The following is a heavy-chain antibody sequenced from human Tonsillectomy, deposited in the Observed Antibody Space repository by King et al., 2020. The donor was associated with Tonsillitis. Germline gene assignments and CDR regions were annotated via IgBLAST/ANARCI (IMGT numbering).Heavy chain of an antibody. D-gene: IGHD3-3*01. CDR3: ARDQYDFWSGYSYYYYMDV. J-gene: IGHJ6*03. V-gene: IGHV3-7*03. CDR2: IKQDGSEK. CDR1: GFTFSSYW. Sequence: VQLVESGGGLVQPGGSLRLSCVASGFTFSSYWMSWVRQAPGKGLEWVANIKQDGSEKYYVVSVKGRFTISRDNAKNSLYLQMNSLRAEDTAVYYCARDQYDFWSGYSYYYYMDVWGKGTTVTVSS.